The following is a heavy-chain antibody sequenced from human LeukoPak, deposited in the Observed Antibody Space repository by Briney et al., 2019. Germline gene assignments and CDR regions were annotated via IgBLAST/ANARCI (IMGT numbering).Heavy chain of an antibody. Sequence: GGSLRLSCAASGFTLSSYAMSWVRHAPGKGLEWVSAISGSGGSTYYTDSVKGRLTISRDNSKNTLYLQMNSLRAEDTAVYYCAKGRIAARLTFDYWGQGTLVTVSS. CDR1: GFTLSSYA. CDR2: ISGSGGST. J-gene: IGHJ4*02. V-gene: IGHV3-23*01. CDR3: AKGRIAARLTFDY. D-gene: IGHD6-6*01.